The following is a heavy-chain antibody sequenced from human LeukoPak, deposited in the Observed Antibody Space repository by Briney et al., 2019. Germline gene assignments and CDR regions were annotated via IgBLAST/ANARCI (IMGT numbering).Heavy chain of an antibody. CDR3: ARFVWGSYPTFEDY. Sequence: SETLSLTCTVSGGSISSYYWSWIRQPPGRGLEWIGYIYYSGSTNYNTSLKSRLTISVDTSKNQFSLKLSSVTAADTAVYYCARFVWGSYPTFEDYWGQGTLVTVSS. J-gene: IGHJ4*02. D-gene: IGHD3-16*02. CDR2: IYYSGST. CDR1: GGSISSYY. V-gene: IGHV4-59*01.